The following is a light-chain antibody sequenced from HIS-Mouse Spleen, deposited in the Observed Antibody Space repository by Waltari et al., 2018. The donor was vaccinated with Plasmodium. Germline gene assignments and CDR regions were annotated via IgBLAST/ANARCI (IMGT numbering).Light chain of an antibody. CDR3: SSYAGSNVV. CDR2: EVS. J-gene: IGLJ2*01. V-gene: IGLV2-8*01. CDR1: SSDVGGYNY. Sequence: QSALTQPPSASGSPGQSVTIPCPGTSSDVGGYNYVSWYQQHPGKAPKLMIYEVSTRPSGVPDRFSGSKSGNTASLTVSGLQAEDEADYYCSSYAGSNVVFGGGTKLTVL.